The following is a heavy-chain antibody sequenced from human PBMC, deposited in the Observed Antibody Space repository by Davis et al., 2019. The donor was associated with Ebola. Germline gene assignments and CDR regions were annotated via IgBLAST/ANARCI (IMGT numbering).Heavy chain of an antibody. CDR1: GGTFSSYA. Sequence: KVSCKASGGTFSSYAISWVRQAPGQGLEWMGGIIPMFRTEKYAQKFQGRVTITADESTSTAYMELSSLRSEDTAVYYCAKDETGWTRFDFWGQGTLVTVSS. CDR3: AKDETGWTRFDF. CDR2: IIPMFRTE. V-gene: IGHV1-69*01. J-gene: IGHJ4*02. D-gene: IGHD1-1*01.